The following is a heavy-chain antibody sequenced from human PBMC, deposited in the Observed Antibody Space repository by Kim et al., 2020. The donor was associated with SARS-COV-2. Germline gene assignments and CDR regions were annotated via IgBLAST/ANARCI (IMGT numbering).Heavy chain of an antibody. V-gene: IGHV3-30*18. CDR2: ISYDGSNK. D-gene: IGHD1-20*01. CDR3: AKGGNNWNDGGYFDY. CDR1: GFTFSSYG. Sequence: GGSLRLSCAASGFTFSSYGMHWVLQAPGKGLEWVAVISYDGSNKYYADSVKGRFTISRDNSKNTLYLQMNSLRAEDTAVYYCAKGGNNWNDGGYFDYWGQGTLVTVSS. J-gene: IGHJ4*02.